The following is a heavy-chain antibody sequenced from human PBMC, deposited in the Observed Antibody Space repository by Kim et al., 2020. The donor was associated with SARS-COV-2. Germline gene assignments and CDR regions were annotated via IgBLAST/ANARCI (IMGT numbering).Heavy chain of an antibody. CDR3: ARAGTIFGGVIYLYYFD. CDR1: GFTFSSYA. Sequence: GGSLRLSCAASGFTFSSYAMHWVRQAPGKGLEWVAVISYDGSNKYYADSVKGRFTISRDNSKNTLYLQMNSLRAEDTAVYYCARAGTIFGGVIYLYYFD. CDR2: ISYDGSNK. J-gene: IGHJ4*01. D-gene: IGHD3-3*01. V-gene: IGHV3-30-3*01.